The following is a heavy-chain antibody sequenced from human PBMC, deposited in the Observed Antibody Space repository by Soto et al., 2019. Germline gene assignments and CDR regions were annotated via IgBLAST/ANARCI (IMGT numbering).Heavy chain of an antibody. Sequence: EVQLVESGGGLVQRGGSLRLSCAASGLTFSSYSMNWVRQAPGKGLEWVSYISSSSSTIYYADSVKGRFTISRDNAKTSLYLQMNSQRAEETAVYYCAIAEESRYYYYGMDVWGQGTTVTVSS. CDR2: ISSSSSTI. V-gene: IGHV3-48*01. CDR1: GLTFSSYS. CDR3: AIAEESRYYYYGMDV. J-gene: IGHJ6*02. D-gene: IGHD3-16*02.